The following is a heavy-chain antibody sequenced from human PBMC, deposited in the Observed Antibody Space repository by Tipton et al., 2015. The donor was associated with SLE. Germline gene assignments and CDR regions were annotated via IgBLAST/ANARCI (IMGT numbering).Heavy chain of an antibody. D-gene: IGHD1-26*01. CDR2: IKQDGSEK. Sequence: SLRLSCAASGFTFSSYWMSWVRQAPGKGLEWVANIKQDGSEKYYVDSVKGRFTISRDNAKNSLYLQMNSLSAEDTAVYYCARDGGSLEDYMDVWGKGTTVTVSS. J-gene: IGHJ6*03. CDR3: ARDGGSLEDYMDV. CDR1: GFTFSSYW. V-gene: IGHV3-7*01.